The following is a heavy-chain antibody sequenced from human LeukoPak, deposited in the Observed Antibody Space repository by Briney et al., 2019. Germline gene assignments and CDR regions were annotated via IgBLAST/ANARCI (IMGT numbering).Heavy chain of an antibody. J-gene: IGHJ4*02. CDR2: ISYSGST. D-gene: IGHD1-26*01. Sequence: SETLSLTCSVSSGSIGTYYWAWIRQTPGKGLEWIGYISYSGSTEYNPSLTRRITISLDTSKNQFSLELRSMTAADTAMYYCARQAGSFTTFDFWGQGTLVTVSS. V-gene: IGHV4-59*08. CDR3: ARQAGSFTTFDF. CDR1: SGSIGTYY.